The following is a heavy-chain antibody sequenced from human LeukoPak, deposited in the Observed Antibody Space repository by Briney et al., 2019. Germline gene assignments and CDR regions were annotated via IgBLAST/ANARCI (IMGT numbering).Heavy chain of an antibody. J-gene: IGHJ4*02. V-gene: IGHV3-48*03. Sequence: GGSLRLSCVGSGITFSGFELNWVRQAPGKGLGWVSYISDDGSTKTYGDSVEGRFTISRDNAKNTLSLQMNSLRLEDTGVYYCSRRFRDWGRGILVTVSS. CDR2: ISDDGSTK. CDR1: GITFSGFE. CDR3: SRRFRD.